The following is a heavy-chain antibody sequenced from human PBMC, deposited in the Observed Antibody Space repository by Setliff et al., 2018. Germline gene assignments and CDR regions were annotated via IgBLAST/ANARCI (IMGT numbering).Heavy chain of an antibody. J-gene: IGHJ4*02. D-gene: IGHD5-12*01. CDR3: ARGGYNGYAVFDD. V-gene: IGHV4-61*02. CDR1: GGSMSSGPNY. CDR2: VYSSVYSSGIT. Sequence: PSETLSLTCTVSGGSMSSGPNYWSWIRQPAGRGLEWVGRVYSSVYSSGITSYNPSLKSRVTISMDTSKNQFSLGLTSVTAADTAVYYCARGGYNGYAVFDDWGQGALGTVSS.